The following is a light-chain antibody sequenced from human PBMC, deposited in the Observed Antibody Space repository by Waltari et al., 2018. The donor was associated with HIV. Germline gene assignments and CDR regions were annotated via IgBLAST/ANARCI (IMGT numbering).Light chain of an antibody. CDR2: QAS. CDR3: QEYNGE. V-gene: IGKV1-5*03. CDR1: QTSNNW. J-gene: IGKJ2*01. Sequence: DMQMPQSPSTLSASAGDRVTITCRASQTSNNWLALYQQKLGRPPELVIYQASTLESGVLSSFSVSGSGAEFTLTISSLQPEDSATYYCQEYNGEFGQVTKLEIK.